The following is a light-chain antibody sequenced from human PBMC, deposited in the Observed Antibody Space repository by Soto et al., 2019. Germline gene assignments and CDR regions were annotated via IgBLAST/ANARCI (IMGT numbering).Light chain of an antibody. V-gene: IGKV1-5*03. CDR2: LAS. Sequence: DIQMTQSPSTLSASVGDRVTITCRASQSTSSWLAWYQQKPGKAPKLLIYLASSLESGVPSRFSGSGSGTEFTLTISSLQPDDFATYYCQQYNSYPYTFGQGTKLEIK. CDR3: QQYNSYPYT. J-gene: IGKJ2*01. CDR1: QSTSSW.